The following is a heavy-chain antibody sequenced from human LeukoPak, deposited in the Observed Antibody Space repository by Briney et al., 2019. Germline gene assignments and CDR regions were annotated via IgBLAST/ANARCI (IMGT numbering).Heavy chain of an antibody. V-gene: IGHV3-53*01. Sequence: GGSLRLSCAASGFTVSSNYMSWVRQAPGKGLEWVSVIYSGGSTYYADSVKGRFTISRDNSKNTLYLQMNSLRAEDTAVYYCAKDIAARRGYYFDYWGQGTLVTVSS. CDR2: IYSGGST. CDR1: GFTVSSNY. J-gene: IGHJ4*02. CDR3: AKDIAARRGYYFDY. D-gene: IGHD6-6*01.